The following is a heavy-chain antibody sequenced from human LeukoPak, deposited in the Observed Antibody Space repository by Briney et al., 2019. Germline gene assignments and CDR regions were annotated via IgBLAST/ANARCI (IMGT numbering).Heavy chain of an antibody. Sequence: GASVTVSCKASGYTFTSYGISWVRQAPGQGLEWMGWISAYNGNTNYAQKLQGRVTMTTDTSTSTAYMELRSLRSDDTAVYYCARDFGSGSYYFPHFDYWGQGTLVTVSS. D-gene: IGHD1-26*01. J-gene: IGHJ4*02. CDR1: GYTFTSYG. CDR3: ARDFGSGSYYFPHFDY. V-gene: IGHV1-18*01. CDR2: ISAYNGNT.